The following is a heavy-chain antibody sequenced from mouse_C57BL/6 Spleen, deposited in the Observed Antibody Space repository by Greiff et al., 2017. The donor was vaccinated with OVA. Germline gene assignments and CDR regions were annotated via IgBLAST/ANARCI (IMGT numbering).Heavy chain of an antibody. V-gene: IGHV1-82*01. CDR3: AREGGSSGYGAMDY. J-gene: IGHJ4*01. D-gene: IGHD3-2*02. CDR2: IYPGDGDT. CDR1: GYAFSSSW. Sequence: QVQLKQSGPELVKPGASVKISCKASGYAFSSSWMNWVKQRPGKGLEWIGRIYPGDGDTNYNGKFKGKATLTADKSSSTAYMQLSSLTSEDSAVYFCAREGGSSGYGAMDYWGQGTSVTVSS.